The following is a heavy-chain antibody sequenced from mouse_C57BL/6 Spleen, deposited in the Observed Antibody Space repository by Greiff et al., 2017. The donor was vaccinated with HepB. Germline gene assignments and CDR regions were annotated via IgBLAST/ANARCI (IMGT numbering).Heavy chain of an antibody. V-gene: IGHV1-42*01. CDR1: GYSFTGYY. D-gene: IGHD2-3*01. CDR3: ARYYDGYFYAMDY. CDR2: INPSTGGT. J-gene: IGHJ4*01. Sequence: VHVKQSGPELVKPGASVKISCKASGYSFTGYYMNWVKQSPEKSLEWIGEINPSTGGTTYNQKFKAKATLTVDKSSSTAYMQLKSLTSEDSAVYYCARYYDGYFYAMDYWGQGTSVTVSS.